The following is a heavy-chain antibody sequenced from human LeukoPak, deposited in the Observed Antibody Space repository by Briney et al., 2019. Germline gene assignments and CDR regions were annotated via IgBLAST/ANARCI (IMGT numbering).Heavy chain of an antibody. D-gene: IGHD3-3*01. CDR3: ARVGYYDFWSPAYYYYYMDV. CDR1: GGSISSGDYY. J-gene: IGHJ6*03. V-gene: IGHV4-61*08. Sequence: PSETLSLTCTVSGGSISSGDYYWSWIRQPPGKGLEWIGYIYYSGSTNYNPSLKSRVTISVDTSKNRFSLKLSSVTAADTAVYYCARVGYYDFWSPAYYYYYMDVWGKGTTVTVSS. CDR2: IYYSGST.